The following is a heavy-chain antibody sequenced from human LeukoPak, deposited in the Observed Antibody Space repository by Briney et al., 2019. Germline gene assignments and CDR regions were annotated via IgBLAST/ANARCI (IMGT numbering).Heavy chain of an antibody. CDR1: GLIFETYG. CDR2: ISKNGSNT. V-gene: IGHV3-30*18. Sequence: QAGGSLKPSCEVSGLIFETYGMHWVRQAPGKGLEWVGVISKNGSNTYYGDSVKGRFTISRDNSNNTLSLQMNGLTTEDTGVYFCVKGRRGSSYVHYFDSWGQGTLVTVSS. CDR3: VKGRRGSSYVHYFDS. J-gene: IGHJ4*02. D-gene: IGHD5-18*01.